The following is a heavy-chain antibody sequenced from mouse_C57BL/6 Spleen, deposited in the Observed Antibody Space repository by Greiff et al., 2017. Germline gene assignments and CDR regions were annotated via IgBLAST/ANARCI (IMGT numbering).Heavy chain of an antibody. CDR1: GFTFSNYW. V-gene: IGHV6-3*01. J-gene: IGHJ3*01. CDR3: AAPSDYGSSPFAY. Sequence: EVKVEESGGGLVQPGGSMKLSCVASGFTFSNYWMNWVRQSPEKGLEWVAQISLKSDNYANNYEESVKGRFTISRDDSKSSVYLQMTNLRAADTGVYYCAAPSDYGSSPFAYWGQGTLVTVSA. D-gene: IGHD1-1*01. CDR2: ISLKSDNYAN.